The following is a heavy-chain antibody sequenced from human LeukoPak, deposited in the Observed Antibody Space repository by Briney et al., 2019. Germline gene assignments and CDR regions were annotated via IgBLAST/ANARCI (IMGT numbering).Heavy chain of an antibody. V-gene: IGHV3-21*01. J-gene: IGHJ4*02. CDR3: ARAGVMGATQADY. CDR1: GFTFSSYS. CDR2: ISSSSSYI. Sequence: GGSLRLSCAASGFTFSSYSMTWVRQAPGKGLEWVSSISSSSSYIYYVDSVKGRFTISRDNAKNSLYLQMNSLRAEDTAVYYCARAGVMGATQADYWGQGTLVTVSS. D-gene: IGHD1-26*01.